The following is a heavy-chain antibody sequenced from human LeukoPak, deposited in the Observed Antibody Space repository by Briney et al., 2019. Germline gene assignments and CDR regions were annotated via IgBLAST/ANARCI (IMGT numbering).Heavy chain of an antibody. V-gene: IGHV1-46*01. D-gene: IGHD4-17*01. CDR3: ARQWTLTTYDY. J-gene: IGHJ4*02. Sequence: ASVKVSCKASGYTFTSYYMHWVRQAPGQGLEWMGIINPSGGSTSYAQKFQGRVTVTRDTSTSTVYMELSSLRSEDTAVYYCARQWTLTTYDYWGQGTLVTVSS. CDR2: INPSGGST. CDR1: GYTFTSYY.